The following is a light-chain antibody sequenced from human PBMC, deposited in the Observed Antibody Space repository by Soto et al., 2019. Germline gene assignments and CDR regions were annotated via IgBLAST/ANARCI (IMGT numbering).Light chain of an antibody. CDR2: GAS. V-gene: IGKV3-20*01. J-gene: IGKJ5*01. Sequence: EIVMTQSPATLSVSPGERATLSCRASQSVSSNLAWYQQKPGQAPRLLIYGASNRATGIPDRFSGSGSGTDFTLTISRLEPEDFAVYFCQRYGSSPLITFGQGTRLEIK. CDR1: QSVSSN. CDR3: QRYGSSPLIT.